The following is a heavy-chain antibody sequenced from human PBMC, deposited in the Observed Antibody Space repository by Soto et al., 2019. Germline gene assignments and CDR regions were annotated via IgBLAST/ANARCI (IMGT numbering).Heavy chain of an antibody. D-gene: IGHD4-17*01. V-gene: IGHV1-8*01. J-gene: IGHJ4*02. Sequence: ASVKVSCKTSGYTFTDYDINWVRQAPGQGLEWMGWVSPDHDNAGYAQKFEGRVTMTSDTSISTTYMELTNLRSEDTAVYYCAVTTGDWGQGTKVTVSS. CDR2: VSPDHDNA. CDR3: AVTTGD. CDR1: GYTFTDYD.